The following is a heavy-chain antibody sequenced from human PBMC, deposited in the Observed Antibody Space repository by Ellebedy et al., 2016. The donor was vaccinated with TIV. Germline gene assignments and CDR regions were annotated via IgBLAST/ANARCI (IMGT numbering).Heavy chain of an antibody. CDR3: ARIGGGVSGTTFDV. Sequence: AASVKVSCKASGYTFTSYGISWVRQAPGRGLEWMGWLSSYNGNTKYAQKFQGRVTMTTDTSTSTTYMDLRGLRSDDTALYYCARIGGGVSGTTFDVWGQGTIVTVSS. CDR1: GYTFTSYG. V-gene: IGHV1-18*04. J-gene: IGHJ3*01. CDR2: LSSYNGNT. D-gene: IGHD3-16*01.